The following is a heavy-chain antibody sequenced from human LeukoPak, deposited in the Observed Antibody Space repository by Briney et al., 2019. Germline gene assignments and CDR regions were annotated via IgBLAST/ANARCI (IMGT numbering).Heavy chain of an antibody. V-gene: IGHV3-7*01. CDR3: ARDLYCSGGSCYSLYFDY. CDR2: IKQDGSEK. CDR1: GFTFSSYW. J-gene: IGHJ4*02. D-gene: IGHD2-15*01. Sequence: GGSLRLSCAASGFTFSSYWMSWVRQAPGKGLEWVANIKQDGSEKYYEDSVKGRFTISRDNAKNSLYLQMNSLRAEDTAVYYCARDLYCSGGSCYSLYFDYWGQGTLVTVSS.